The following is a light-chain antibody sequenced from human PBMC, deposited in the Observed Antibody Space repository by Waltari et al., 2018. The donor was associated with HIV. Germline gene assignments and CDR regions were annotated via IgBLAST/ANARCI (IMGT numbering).Light chain of an antibody. CDR1: ENINTF. Sequence: DIQMTQSPSSLSASVGDRVTIICRTSENINTFLNWFQQKPGKIPRLLIYGASTLESGVPSRFSGTGSGTDFSLTFSALQPEDFATYYCLQGYSSILTFGPGTKVEVK. J-gene: IGKJ3*01. CDR3: LQGYSSILT. V-gene: IGKV1-39*01. CDR2: GAS.